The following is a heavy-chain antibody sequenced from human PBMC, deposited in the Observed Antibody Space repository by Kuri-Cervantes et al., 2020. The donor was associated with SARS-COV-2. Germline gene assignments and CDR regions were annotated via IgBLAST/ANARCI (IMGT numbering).Heavy chain of an antibody. J-gene: IGHJ5*02. CDR2: IYHSGST. CDR3: TRRAYCSSTSCSYNWFDP. V-gene: IGHV4-38-2*01. Sequence: GSLRLSCAVSGYSISSGYYWGWIRQPPGKGLEWIGSIYHSGSTYYNPSLKSRVTISVDTSKNQFSLKLSSVTAADTAVYYCTRRAYCSSTSCSYNWFDPWGQGTLVTVLL. CDR1: GYSISSGYY. D-gene: IGHD2-2*01.